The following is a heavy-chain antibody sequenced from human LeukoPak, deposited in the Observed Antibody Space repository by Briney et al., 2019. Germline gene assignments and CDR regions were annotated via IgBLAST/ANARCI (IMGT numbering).Heavy chain of an antibody. J-gene: IGHJ1*01. CDR1: GFTFSDYS. CDR3: VRDLMGSGSTTAYLHH. V-gene: IGHV3-21*01. CDR2: ISRRSRHV. D-gene: IGHD1-1*01. Sequence: GGSLRLSCAASGFTFSDYSMNWVRQAPGKGLQWVSSISRRSRHVYYAGSVKGRFTISRDNAKNSLYLQMNSLRAEDMAVYFCVRDLMGSGSTTAYLHHWGQGTLVTVSS.